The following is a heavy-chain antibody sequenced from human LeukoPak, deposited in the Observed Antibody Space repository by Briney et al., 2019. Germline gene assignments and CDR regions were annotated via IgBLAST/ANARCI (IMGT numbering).Heavy chain of an antibody. Sequence: GGSLRLSCAASGFTFSSYSMNWVRQAPGKGLEWVSYISSSSSTIYYADSVKGRFTISRDNARNSLYVQMNSLRDEDTAVYYXXXXLGVRRVILDYWGQGTLVTVSS. CDR1: GFTFSSYS. J-gene: IGHJ4*02. D-gene: IGHD3-10*01. CDR2: ISSSSSTI. CDR3: XXXLGVRRVILDY. V-gene: IGHV3-48*02.